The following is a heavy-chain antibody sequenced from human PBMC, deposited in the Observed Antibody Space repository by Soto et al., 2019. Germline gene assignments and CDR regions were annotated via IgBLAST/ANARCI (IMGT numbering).Heavy chain of an antibody. CDR2: ISGSGDNT. D-gene: IGHD3-3*02. CDR3: AKSRAHFWSDYHF. J-gene: IGHJ4*02. CDR1: AFTFSSYA. V-gene: IGHV3-23*01. Sequence: GGSLRLSCAASAFTFSSYAMNWVRQAPGKGLEWVSAISGSGDNTYYADSVKGRFTISRDSSKNTLYLQMNSLRAEDTAVYYCAKSRAHFWSDYHFWGQGTLVTVSS.